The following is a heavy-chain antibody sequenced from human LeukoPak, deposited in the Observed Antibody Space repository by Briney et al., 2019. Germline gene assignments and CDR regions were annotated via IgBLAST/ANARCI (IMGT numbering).Heavy chain of an antibody. V-gene: IGHV3-33*01. CDR2: IRFDASDT. D-gene: IGHD6-19*01. CDR3: ARALSVDSGWFYFHF. Sequence: PGGSLRLSCAASGFTFRNHGMHWVRQAPGKGLEWLAFIRFDASDTFYAASVKGRSTISRDNSKNTLSLQLNSLKAEDTGLYYCARALSVDSGWFYFHFWGQGTLVTVSS. J-gene: IGHJ4*02. CDR1: GFTFRNHG.